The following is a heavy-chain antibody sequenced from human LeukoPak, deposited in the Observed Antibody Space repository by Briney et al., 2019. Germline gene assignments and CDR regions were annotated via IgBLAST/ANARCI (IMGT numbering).Heavy chain of an antibody. J-gene: IGHJ4*02. Sequence: ASVKVSCKASGYTFTDYYMHWVRQAPGQGLEWMGIINPSGGSTSYGQKLPGRVTMTRDTSTSTVYMELSSLRSEDTAMYYCVTLGAAAGAHWGQGTQVTVSS. D-gene: IGHD6-13*01. V-gene: IGHV1-46*04. CDR2: INPSGGST. CDR1: GYTFTDYY. CDR3: VTLGAAAGAH.